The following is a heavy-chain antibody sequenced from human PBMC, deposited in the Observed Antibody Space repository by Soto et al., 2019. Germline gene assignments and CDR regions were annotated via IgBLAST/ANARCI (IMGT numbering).Heavy chain of an antibody. CDR1: GYTFTTYA. V-gene: IGHV1-3*01. Sequence: ASVKVSCKASGYTFTTYAMHWVRQAPGQRLEWMGWINAGNGNTKSSQKFQGRVTITRDTSASTTYMELSSLGSEDTAVYYCAREGVRGMDVWGQGTTVTVSS. CDR2: INAGNGNT. CDR3: AREGVRGMDV. D-gene: IGHD3-16*01. J-gene: IGHJ6*02.